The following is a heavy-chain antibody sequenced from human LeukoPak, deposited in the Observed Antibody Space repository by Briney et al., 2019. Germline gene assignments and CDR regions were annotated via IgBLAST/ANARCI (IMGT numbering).Heavy chain of an antibody. Sequence: PGGSLRLSCAASGITFRSYGMHWVRQAPGKGLEWVAFIWYDGSNKYYADSVKGRFTISRDNSKNTLYLQMNSLRAEDTAVYYCAKVYGDYPTGAFDIWGQGTMVTVSS. V-gene: IGHV3-30*02. D-gene: IGHD4-17*01. J-gene: IGHJ3*02. CDR2: IWYDGSNK. CDR3: AKVYGDYPTGAFDI. CDR1: GITFRSYG.